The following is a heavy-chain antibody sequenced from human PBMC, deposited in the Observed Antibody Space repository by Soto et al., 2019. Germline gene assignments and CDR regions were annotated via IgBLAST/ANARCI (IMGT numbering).Heavy chain of an antibody. V-gene: IGHV3-23*01. CDR2: ISGSGGST. CDR3: ATSKLPRYYYYGMDV. J-gene: IGHJ6*02. D-gene: IGHD2-15*01. CDR1: GFTFSSYA. Sequence: GGSLRLSCAASGFTFSSYAMSWVRQAPGKGLEWVSAISGSGGSTYYADSVKGRFTISRDSSKNTLYLQMNSLRAEDTAVYYCATSKLPRYYYYGMDVWGQGTTVTVSS.